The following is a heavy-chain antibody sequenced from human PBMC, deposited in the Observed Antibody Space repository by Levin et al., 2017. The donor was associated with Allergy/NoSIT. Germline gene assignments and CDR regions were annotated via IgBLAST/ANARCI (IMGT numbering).Heavy chain of an antibody. CDR1: GYTFTTYG. D-gene: IGHD2-15*01. CDR2: ISGYNGDT. V-gene: IGHV1-18*01. CDR3: ARVSLSPFCSGGSCYGNAFDI. J-gene: IGHJ3*02. Sequence: ASVKVSCKASGYTFTTYGVSWVRQAPGQGLEWMGWISGYNGDTNYAQKLQGRVTMTTDTSTSTAYVELRSLRSADTAIYYCARVSLSPFCSGGSCYGNAFDIWGQGTMVTVSS.